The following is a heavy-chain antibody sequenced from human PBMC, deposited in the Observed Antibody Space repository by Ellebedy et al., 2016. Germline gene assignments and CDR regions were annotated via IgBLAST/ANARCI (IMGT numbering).Heavy chain of an antibody. CDR3: ARESGLVGATLYYFDY. CDR2: IYTSGST. Sequence: SETLSLTXTVSGGSISSGSYYWSWIRQPAGKGLEWIGRIYTSGSTNYNPSLKSRVTMSVDTSKNQFSLKLSSVTAADTAVYYCARESGLVGATLYYFDYWGQGTLVTVSS. CDR1: GGSISSGSYY. J-gene: IGHJ4*02. D-gene: IGHD1-26*01. V-gene: IGHV4-61*02.